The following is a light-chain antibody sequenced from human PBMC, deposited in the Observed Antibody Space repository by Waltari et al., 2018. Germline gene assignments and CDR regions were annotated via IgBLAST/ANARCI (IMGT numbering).Light chain of an antibody. V-gene: IGKV3-20*01. Sequence: EIVLTQPPDTLSLSPGERATLSCRASQTITNNYLSWFQHKRGQAPRLLFFGASDRATGIPDRFTVSGSGTDFTLTISRLEPEDFAVYYCQQYGNSPWTFGHGTRVEIK. J-gene: IGKJ1*01. CDR1: QTITNNY. CDR2: GAS. CDR3: QQYGNSPWT.